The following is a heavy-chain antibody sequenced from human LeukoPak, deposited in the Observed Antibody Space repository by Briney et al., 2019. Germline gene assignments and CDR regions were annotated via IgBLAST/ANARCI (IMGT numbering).Heavy chain of an antibody. CDR1: GFTFSSHW. J-gene: IGHJ5*02. CDR2: IKKDVDEK. Sequence: PGGSLRLSCAASGFTFSSHWMTWIRQAPGKGLEWVASIKKDVDEKYYVDSVKGRFTISRDNAKNSLYLHMNSLRVEDTAVYYCARGKGWFDPWGQGTLVTVSS. V-gene: IGHV3-7*03. CDR3: ARGKGWFDP.